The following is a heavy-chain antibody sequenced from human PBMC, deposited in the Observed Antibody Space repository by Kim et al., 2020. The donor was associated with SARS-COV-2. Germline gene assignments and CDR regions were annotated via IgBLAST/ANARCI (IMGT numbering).Heavy chain of an antibody. D-gene: IGHD3-16*02. CDR3: AKEPVKISSSYYFDC. CDR2: IWYDGSNK. V-gene: IGHV3-33*06. CDR1: GFTFSSYG. Sequence: GGSLRLSCAASGFTFSSYGMHWVRQAPGKGLEWVAVIWYDGSNKYYADSVKGRFTISRDNSKNTLYLQMNSLRAEDTAVYYCAKEPVKISSSYYFDCWGQGTLVTVSS. J-gene: IGHJ4*02.